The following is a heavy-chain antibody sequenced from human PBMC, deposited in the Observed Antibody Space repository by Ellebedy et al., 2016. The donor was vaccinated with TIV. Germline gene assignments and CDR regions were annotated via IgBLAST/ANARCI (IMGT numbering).Heavy chain of an antibody. V-gene: IGHV5-51*01. D-gene: IGHD3-10*01. CDR2: TYFGDFET. CDR3: ARCITMVRGVIRETYAFDI. J-gene: IGHJ3*02. Sequence: KVSCKGSGYIAWVRQMAGTGLEWMGITYFGDFETRYSPSFPGKVTISADKSISTADLQWSSLKASDTAMYYCARCITMVRGVIRETYAFDIWGQGTMVTVSS. CDR1: GY.